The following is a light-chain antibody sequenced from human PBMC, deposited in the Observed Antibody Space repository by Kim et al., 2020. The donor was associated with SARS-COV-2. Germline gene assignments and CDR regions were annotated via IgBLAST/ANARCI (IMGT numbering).Light chain of an antibody. CDR2: GVT. CDR3: SSYTSSTTLV. CDR1: SGDIGGYDF. J-gene: IGLJ2*01. Sequence: QSVLTQPASVSGSPGQSITISCTGSSGDIGGYDFVSWYQQFPGKAPKLMIYGVTNRPSGVSSRFSGSKSGNTASLIISGLQAEDEADYYCSSYTSSTTLVFGGGTQLTVL. V-gene: IGLV2-14*03.